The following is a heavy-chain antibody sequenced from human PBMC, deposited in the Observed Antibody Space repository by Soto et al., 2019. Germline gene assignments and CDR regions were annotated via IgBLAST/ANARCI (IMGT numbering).Heavy chain of an antibody. V-gene: IGHV4-39*01. CDR3: ASQPRKHSSSPTLFDY. CDR1: GGPISSSSYY. Sequence: SETLALSVTVSGGPISSSSYYGGCIRKPPGKGLEWIGSIYYSGGTHYNPSLKSRVTISVDTSKNQFSLRLSSLTAAATAVYYCASQPRKHSSSPTLFDYCGQGTLVTV. J-gene: IGHJ4*02. D-gene: IGHD6-6*01. CDR2: IYYSGGT.